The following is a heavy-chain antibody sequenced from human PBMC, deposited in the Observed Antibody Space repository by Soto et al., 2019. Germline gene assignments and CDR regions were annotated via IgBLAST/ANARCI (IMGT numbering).Heavy chain of an antibody. V-gene: IGHV2-5*02. Sequence: SGPTLVNPTQTLTLTCAFSGFSLSTRGVGVAWIRQPPGKALEWLALIYWDDDKHYSPSLKSRLTITKDSSKNQVLLTMTNMDPVDTATYYCARIKEGYYYYYGMDVWGQGTTVTVSS. CDR3: ARIKEGYYYYYGMDV. D-gene: IGHD2-15*01. CDR1: GFSLSTRGVG. J-gene: IGHJ6*02. CDR2: IYWDDDK.